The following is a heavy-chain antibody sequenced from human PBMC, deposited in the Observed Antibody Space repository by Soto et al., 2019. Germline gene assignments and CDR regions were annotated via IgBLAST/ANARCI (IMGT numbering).Heavy chain of an antibody. D-gene: IGHD2-15*01. Sequence: PGGSLRLSCAASGITFSTYAMSGVRRAPGKGLEWVSTIGSNGADKQYAEFVKGRVTVSRDSSKSTLSLQMNSLRAEGTAVYYYAAHYFCHHSLSCYCSSYGMDVWGQGTTVT. CDR2: IGSNGADK. CDR1: GITFSTYA. CDR3: AAHYFCHHSLSCYCSSYGMDV. V-gene: IGHV3-23*01. J-gene: IGHJ6*02.